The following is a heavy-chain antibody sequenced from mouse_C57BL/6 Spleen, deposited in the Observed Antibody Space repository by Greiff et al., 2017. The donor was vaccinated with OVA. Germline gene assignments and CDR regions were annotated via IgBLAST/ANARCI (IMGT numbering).Heavy chain of an antibody. CDR3: ARNYYGNYWYFDV. V-gene: IGHV1-80*01. CDR2: IYPGDGDT. D-gene: IGHD2-1*01. J-gene: IGHJ1*03. CDR1: GYAFSSYW. Sequence: VKVVESGAELVKPGASVKISCKASGYAFSSYWMNWVKQRPGKGLEWIGQIYPGDGDTNYNGKFKGKATLTADKSSSTAYMQLSSLTSEDSAVYFCARNYYGNYWYFDVWGTGTTVTVSS.